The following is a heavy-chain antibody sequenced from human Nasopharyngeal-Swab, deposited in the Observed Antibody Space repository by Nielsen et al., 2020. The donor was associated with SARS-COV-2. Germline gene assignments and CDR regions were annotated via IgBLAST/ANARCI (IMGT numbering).Heavy chain of an antibody. CDR3: AKIDGYNYLYAFDI. V-gene: IGHV3-9*01. CDR1: GFTFDDYA. CDR2: ISWNSGST. Sequence: GGSLRLFCAASGFTFDDYAMHWVRQAPGKGLEWVSGISWNSGSTGYADSVKGRFTISRDNAKNSLYLQMNSLRAEDTALYYCAKIDGYNYLYAFDIWGQGTMVTVSS. J-gene: IGHJ3*02. D-gene: IGHD5-24*01.